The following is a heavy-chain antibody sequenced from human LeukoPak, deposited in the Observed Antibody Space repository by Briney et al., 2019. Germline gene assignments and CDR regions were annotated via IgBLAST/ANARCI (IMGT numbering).Heavy chain of an antibody. J-gene: IGHJ4*02. CDR3: ARGPVITGTTDFDF. D-gene: IGHD1-7*01. V-gene: IGHV4-34*01. CDR2: INHSGST. Sequence: SETLSLTCAVYGGSFSGYYWSWIRQPPGKGLEWIGEINHSGSTNYNPSLKSRVTISVDTSKNQFSLKLSSVTAADTAVYYCARGPVITGTTDFDFWGRGTLVTVSS. CDR1: GGSFSGYY.